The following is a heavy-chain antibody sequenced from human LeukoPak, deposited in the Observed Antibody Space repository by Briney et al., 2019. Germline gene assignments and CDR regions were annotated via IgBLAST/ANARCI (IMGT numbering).Heavy chain of an antibody. V-gene: IGHV3-30-3*01. CDR2: ISYDGSNK. J-gene: IGHJ6*02. D-gene: IGHD2-15*01. Sequence: GGSLRLSCAASGFTFSSYAMHWVRQAPGKGLEWVAVISYDGSNKYYADSVKGRFTISRDNSKNTLYLQMNSLRAEDAAVYYCARVGYNSGLYFYGMDVWGQGTTVTVSS. CDR3: ARVGYNSGLYFYGMDV. CDR1: GFTFSSYA.